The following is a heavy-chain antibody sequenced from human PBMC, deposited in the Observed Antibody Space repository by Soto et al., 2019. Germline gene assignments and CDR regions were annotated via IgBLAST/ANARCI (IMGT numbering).Heavy chain of an antibody. Sequence: SETLSLNCAVYGGSFSGYYWSWIRRPPGKGLEWIGEINHSGSTNYNPSLKSRVTISVDTSKNQFSLKLSSVTAADTAVYYCARERKIAWFGERGYYYGMDVWGQGTTVTVSS. J-gene: IGHJ6*02. CDR1: GGSFSGYY. CDR3: ARERKIAWFGERGYYYGMDV. CDR2: INHSGST. V-gene: IGHV4-34*01. D-gene: IGHD3-10*01.